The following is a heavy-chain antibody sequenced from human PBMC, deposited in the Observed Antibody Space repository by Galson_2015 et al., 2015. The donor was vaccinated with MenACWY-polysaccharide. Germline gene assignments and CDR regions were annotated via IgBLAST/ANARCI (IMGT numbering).Heavy chain of an antibody. J-gene: IGHJ5*02. CDR3: TQAGAKYCRGSSCYFNWFDP. Sequence: SLRLSCAASGFSFSTYWMHWVRHAPGKGLVWVSRINADGSATEYADSVRGRFTISSDNAKNTLNLAMNSTRAEDTAVYYCTQAGAKYCRGSSCYFNWFDPWGQGTLVTVSS. V-gene: IGHV3-74*01. CDR1: GFSFSTYW. D-gene: IGHD2-15*01. CDR2: INADGSAT.